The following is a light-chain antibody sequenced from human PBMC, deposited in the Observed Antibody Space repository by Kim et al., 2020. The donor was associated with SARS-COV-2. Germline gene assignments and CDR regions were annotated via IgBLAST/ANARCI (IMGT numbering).Light chain of an antibody. J-gene: IGLJ1*01. CDR1: SLRRYY. CDR3: NSRDRDSAVNLYV. CDR2: DKN. V-gene: IGLV3-19*01. Sequence: SSELTQDPAVSVALGQTVRITCQGDSLRRYYASWYQQKPGQAPVLVMYDKNNRPSGIPDLFSGSSSGNTATLTITGAQAADEADYYCNSRDRDSAVNLYVFRPVTEVTVL.